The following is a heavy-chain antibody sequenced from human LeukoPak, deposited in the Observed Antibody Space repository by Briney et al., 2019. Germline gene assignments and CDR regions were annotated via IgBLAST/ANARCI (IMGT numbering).Heavy chain of an antibody. J-gene: IGHJ4*02. CDR2: ISAYNGNT. D-gene: IGHD2-2*01. Sequence: ASVKVSCKASGYTFTSYGISWVRQAPGQGLEWMGWISAYNGNTNYAQKLQGRVTMTTDTSTSTAYMELRSLRFDDTAVYYCARDRGPGSTSYGIDYWGQGTLVTVSS. CDR1: GYTFTSYG. V-gene: IGHV1-18*01. CDR3: ARDRGPGSTSYGIDY.